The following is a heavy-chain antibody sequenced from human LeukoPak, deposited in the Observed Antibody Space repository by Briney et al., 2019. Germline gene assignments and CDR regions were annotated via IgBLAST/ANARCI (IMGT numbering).Heavy chain of an antibody. D-gene: IGHD4-11*01. CDR3: AGDPYSGLFDS. J-gene: IGHJ4*02. CDR1: GFTFSSYS. V-gene: IGHV3-21*01. Sequence: GGSLRLSCAASGFTFSSYSINWVRQAPGKGQGWVSSISSSSSYIYYADSLKGRFTISGDNAKNSVYVQRHSLRAVDTAVYYCAGDPYSGLFDSWGRGTLVTVSS. CDR2: ISSSSSYI.